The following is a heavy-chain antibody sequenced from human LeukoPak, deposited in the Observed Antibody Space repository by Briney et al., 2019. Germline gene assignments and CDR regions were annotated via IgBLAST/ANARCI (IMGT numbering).Heavy chain of an antibody. CDR1: GFTFSSCA. J-gene: IGHJ4*02. Sequence: SGGSLRLSCAASGFTFSSCAMHWVRQAPGKGLEYVSAISNNGGTTYYANSVRGRFTISRDNSKNTLYLQMGSLRAEDKAVYYCARVNGSGSYYDYWGQGTLVTVSS. V-gene: IGHV3-64*01. CDR3: ARVNGSGSYYDY. CDR2: ISNNGGTT. D-gene: IGHD3-10*01.